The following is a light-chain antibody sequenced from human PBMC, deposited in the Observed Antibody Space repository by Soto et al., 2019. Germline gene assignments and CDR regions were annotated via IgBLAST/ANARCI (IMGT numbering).Light chain of an antibody. J-gene: IGKJ4*01. CDR2: GAS. CDR1: QSVRSSY. V-gene: IGKV3-20*01. CDR3: QQYGSSPLT. Sequence: EIVLTQSPGTLSLSPGERATLSCRASQSVRSSYLAWYQQKPGQAPRLLIYGASSRATGIPDRFSGSGSGTDFTLTISSLEPEDFEVYYCQQYGSSPLTFGGGTKVEIK.